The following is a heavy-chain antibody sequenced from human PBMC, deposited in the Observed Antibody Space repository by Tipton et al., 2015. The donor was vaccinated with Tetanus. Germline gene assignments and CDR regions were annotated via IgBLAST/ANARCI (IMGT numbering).Heavy chain of an antibody. V-gene: IGHV5-51*01. Sequence: QSGPEVKKAGESLKISCKGSGYSFNIYWIAWVRQMPGKGLEWMGIIYPGDSDTTYSPSFEGQVTISADKSISTAYLQWNNLKASDTAMYYCARRGGGDLDHWGQGPLVTVSS. CDR3: ARRGGGDLDH. D-gene: IGHD2-21*02. J-gene: IGHJ4*02. CDR2: IYPGDSDT. CDR1: GYSFNIYW.